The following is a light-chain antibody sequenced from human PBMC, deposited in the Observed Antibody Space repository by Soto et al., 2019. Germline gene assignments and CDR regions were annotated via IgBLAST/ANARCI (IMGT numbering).Light chain of an antibody. J-gene: IGLJ1*01. CDR2: DVN. Sequence: QSVLTQPASVSGAAGQAITISCTGTSSDVSAYNYVSWYQQHPGKAPKLMIYDVNNRPSGVSNRFSGSKSGNTASLTISGLQAEDEADYYCSSYTSSSTEVFGTGTKVTVL. CDR3: SSYTSSSTEV. V-gene: IGLV2-14*01. CDR1: SSDVSAYNY.